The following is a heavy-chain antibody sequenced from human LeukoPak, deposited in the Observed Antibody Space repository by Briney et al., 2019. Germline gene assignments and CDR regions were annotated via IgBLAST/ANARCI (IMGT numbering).Heavy chain of an antibody. Sequence: SETLSLTCTVSGGSISSYYWSWIRQPAGKGLEWIGRIYTSGSTNYNPSLKSRVTMSVDTSKNQFSLKLSSVTAADTAVYYCARDKGVVVPAALYAYYYYYMDVWGKGTTVTVSS. CDR3: ARDKGVVVPAALYAYYYYYMDV. J-gene: IGHJ6*03. V-gene: IGHV4-4*07. CDR2: IYTSGST. CDR1: GGSISSYY. D-gene: IGHD2-2*01.